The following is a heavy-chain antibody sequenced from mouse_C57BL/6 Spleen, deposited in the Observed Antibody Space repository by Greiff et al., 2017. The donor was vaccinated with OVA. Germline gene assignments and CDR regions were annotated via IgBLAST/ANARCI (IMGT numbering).Heavy chain of an antibody. Sequence: VQLKESGPGLVKPSQSLSLTCSVTGYSITSGYYWNWIRQFPGNKLEWMGYISYDGSNNYNPSLKNRISITRDTSKNQFFLKLNSVTTEDTATYYCARDGPKAMDYWGQGTSVTVSS. CDR1: GYSITSGYY. J-gene: IGHJ4*01. CDR2: ISYDGSN. V-gene: IGHV3-6*01. CDR3: ARDGPKAMDY. D-gene: IGHD3-3*01.